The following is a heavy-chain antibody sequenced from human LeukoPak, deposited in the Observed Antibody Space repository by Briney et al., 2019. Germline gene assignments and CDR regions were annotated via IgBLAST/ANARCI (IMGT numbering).Heavy chain of an antibody. Sequence: GGSLRLSCAASGFTFSSYGMHWVRQAPGKGLEWVAVIWYDGSNKYYADSVKGRFTISRDNSKNTLYLQMNSLRAEDTAVYYCAKDENYYGSGSYYNPSFWGQGTLVTVSS. V-gene: IGHV3-30*02. CDR3: AKDENYYGSGSYYNPSF. J-gene: IGHJ4*02. CDR1: GFTFSSYG. CDR2: IWYDGSNK. D-gene: IGHD3-10*01.